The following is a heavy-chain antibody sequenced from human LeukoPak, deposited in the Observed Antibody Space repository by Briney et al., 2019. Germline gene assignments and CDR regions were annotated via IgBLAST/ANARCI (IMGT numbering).Heavy chain of an antibody. CDR3: AVYYYGSGSYYNSHGMDV. Sequence: SETLSLTCTVSGGSISSYYWSWIRQPAGKGLEWIGRIYTSGSTNYNPSHKSRVTMSGDTSKNQFSLKLSSATAADTAVYYCAVYYYGSGSYYNSHGMDVWGQGTTVTVSS. CDR2: IYTSGST. D-gene: IGHD3-10*01. V-gene: IGHV4-4*07. CDR1: GGSISSYY. J-gene: IGHJ6*02.